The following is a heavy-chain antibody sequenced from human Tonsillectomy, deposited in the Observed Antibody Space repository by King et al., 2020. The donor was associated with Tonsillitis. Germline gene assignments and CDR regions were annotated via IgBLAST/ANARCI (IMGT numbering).Heavy chain of an antibody. CDR2: TYYRSKWYN. D-gene: IGHD6-13*01. Sequence: VQLQQSGPGLVKPSQTLSLTCAISGDSVSSNSAAWNWIRQSPSRGLEWLGRTYYRSKWYNDYAVSVKSRITINPDTSKNQFSLQLNSVTPEDTAVYYCAREHPDSSSWNYYYYGMDVWGQGTTVTVSS. CDR3: AREHPDSSSWNYYYYGMDV. J-gene: IGHJ6*02. CDR1: GDSVSSNSAA. V-gene: IGHV6-1*01.